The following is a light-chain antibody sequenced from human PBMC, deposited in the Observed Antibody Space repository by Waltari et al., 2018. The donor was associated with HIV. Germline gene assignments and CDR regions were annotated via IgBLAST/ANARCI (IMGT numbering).Light chain of an antibody. Sequence: EIVLTQSPDFQSVTPREKVTITCRASQNIGESLHWYQQKPDQSPNLHIKFASQSFSGVPSRFSGSGSGTDFTLTISSLEAEDAATYYCLQSTTLPYTFGQGTKLEIK. CDR3: LQSTTLPYT. V-gene: IGKV6-21*01. J-gene: IGKJ2*01. CDR2: FAS. CDR1: QNIGES.